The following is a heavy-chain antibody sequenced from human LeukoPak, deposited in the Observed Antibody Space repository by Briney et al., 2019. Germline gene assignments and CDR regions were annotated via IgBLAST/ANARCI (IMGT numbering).Heavy chain of an antibody. CDR2: ISSNGGST. D-gene: IGHD3/OR15-3a*01. CDR1: GFTFSSYA. J-gene: IGHJ3*02. CDR3: AREGLPDAFDI. V-gene: IGHV3-64*01. Sequence: GGSLRLSCAASGFTFSSYAMHWVRQAPGKGLEYVSAISSNGGSTYYANSVKGRFTISRENAKNSLYLQMNSLRAGDTAMYYCAREGLPDAFDIWGQGTMVTVSS.